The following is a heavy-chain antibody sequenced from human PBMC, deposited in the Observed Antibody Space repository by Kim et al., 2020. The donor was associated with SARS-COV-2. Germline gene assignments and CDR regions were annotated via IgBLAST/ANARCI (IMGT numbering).Heavy chain of an antibody. Sequence: AQKFQGRVTMTRDTSTSTVYMELSSLRSEDTAVYYCARDQSGSYSWFDPWGQGTLVTVSS. J-gene: IGHJ5*02. D-gene: IGHD1-26*01. V-gene: IGHV1-46*01. CDR3: ARDQSGSYSWFDP.